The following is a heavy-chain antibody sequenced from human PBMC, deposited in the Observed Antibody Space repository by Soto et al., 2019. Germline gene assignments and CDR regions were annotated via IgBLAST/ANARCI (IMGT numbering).Heavy chain of an antibody. D-gene: IGHD2-15*01. V-gene: IGHV3-30-3*01. CDR3: AMDGLTGALPYYYYGMDV. Sequence: GGSLRLSCAASGFTFSSYAMHWVRQAPGKGLEWVAVISYDGSNKYYADSVKGRFTISRDNSKNTLYLQMNSLRAEDTAVYYCAMDGLTGALPYYYYGMDVWGQGTTVTVSS. J-gene: IGHJ6*02. CDR1: GFTFSSYA. CDR2: ISYDGSNK.